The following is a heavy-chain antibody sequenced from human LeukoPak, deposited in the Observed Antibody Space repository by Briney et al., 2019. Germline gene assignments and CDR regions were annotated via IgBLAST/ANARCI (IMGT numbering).Heavy chain of an antibody. CDR1: GYTFTSYD. CDR3: ARSDYYGSGSYYKTPFVY. D-gene: IGHD3-10*01. Sequence: ASVKVSCKASGYTFTSYDINWVRQATGQGLEWMGWMNPNSGNTGYAQKFQGRVTITADESTSTAYMELSSLRSEDTAVYYCARSDYYGSGSYYKTPFVYWGQGTLVTVSS. V-gene: IGHV1-8*01. J-gene: IGHJ4*02. CDR2: MNPNSGNT.